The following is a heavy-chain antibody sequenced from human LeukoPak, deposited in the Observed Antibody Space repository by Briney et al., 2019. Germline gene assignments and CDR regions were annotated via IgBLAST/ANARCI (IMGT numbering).Heavy chain of an antibody. J-gene: IGHJ5*02. D-gene: IGHD2-21*02. CDR3: ARGHVVVTAILGFWFDP. CDR2: IYYSGST. V-gene: IGHV4-31*03. CDR1: GGSISSGGYY. Sequence: PSETLSLTCTVSGGSISSGGYYWSWIRQHPGKGLEWIGYIYYSGSTYYNPSLKSRVTISVDTSKNQFSLKLSSVTAADTAVYYCARGHVVVTAILGFWFDPWGQGTLVTVSS.